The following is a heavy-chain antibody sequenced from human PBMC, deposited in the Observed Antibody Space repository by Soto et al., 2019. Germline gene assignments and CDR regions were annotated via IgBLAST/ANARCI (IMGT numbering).Heavy chain of an antibody. J-gene: IGHJ5*01. CDR3: AHSLYPVMALDS. V-gene: IGHV2-5*02. CDR2: VYGDDDK. Sequence: QVTLKESGPTLGKPTQTLTLTCTFSGFSLSTSGVGVGWIRQPPGKALEWLALVYGDDDKRYSPSLKSRLTIAEDTSKHQVVLKRTNMDPVDTATYYCAHSLYPVMALDSWGQGTLVTGSS. CDR1: GFSLSTSGVG. D-gene: IGHD3-16*01.